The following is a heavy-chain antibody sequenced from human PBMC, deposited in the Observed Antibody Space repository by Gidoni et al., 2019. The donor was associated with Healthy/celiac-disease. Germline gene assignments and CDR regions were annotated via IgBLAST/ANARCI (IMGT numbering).Heavy chain of an antibody. J-gene: IGHJ6*03. V-gene: IGHV3-30*02. CDR1: GFTFSSYG. CDR2: IRYDGSNK. CDR3: AKDGSNWNLGYYYYYYMDV. Sequence: QVQLVESGGGVVQPGGSLRLSCAASGFTFSSYGMHWVRQAPGKGLEWVAFIRYDGSNKYYADSVKGRFTISRDNSKNTLYLQMNSLRAEDTAVYYCAKDGSNWNLGYYYYYYMDVWGKGTTVTVSS. D-gene: IGHD1-7*01.